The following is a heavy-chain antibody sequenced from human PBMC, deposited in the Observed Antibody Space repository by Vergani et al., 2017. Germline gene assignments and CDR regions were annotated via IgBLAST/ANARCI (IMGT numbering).Heavy chain of an antibody. V-gene: IGHV5-10-1*03. Sequence: EVQLVQSGAAVKTPAESLRISCKGSGYSFTSYWISWVRQMPGKGLGWMGRIDPSDSYTNYRPSFQGHVTISADKSISTAYRQWSSLKASDTAMYYCARQGSSSYPRGGYYYGMDVWGQGTTVTVAS. CDR1: GYSFTSYW. CDR2: IDPSDSYT. D-gene: IGHD6-6*01. J-gene: IGHJ6*02. CDR3: ARQGSSSYPRGGYYYGMDV.